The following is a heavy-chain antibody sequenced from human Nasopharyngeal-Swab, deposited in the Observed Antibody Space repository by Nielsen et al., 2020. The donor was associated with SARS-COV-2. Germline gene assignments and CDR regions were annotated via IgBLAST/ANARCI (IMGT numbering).Heavy chain of an antibody. Sequence: ASVKVSCQASGYTFTSYAMHWVRQAPGQRLDWMGWINAGNGNPKYSQKFQGRVTITRDTSASTAYMELSSLRSEDTAVYYCATGTSSGRANWFDPWGQGTLVTVSS. V-gene: IGHV1-3*01. J-gene: IGHJ5*02. CDR3: ATGTSSGRANWFDP. CDR2: INAGNGNP. D-gene: IGHD3-3*01. CDR1: GYTFTSYA.